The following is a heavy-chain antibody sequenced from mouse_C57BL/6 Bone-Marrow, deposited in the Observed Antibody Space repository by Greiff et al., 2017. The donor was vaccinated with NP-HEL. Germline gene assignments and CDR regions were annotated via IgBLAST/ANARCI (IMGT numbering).Heavy chain of an antibody. J-gene: IGHJ1*03. CDR1: GYTFTSYW. CDR3: AREDYYGSSPYWYFDV. V-gene: IGHV1-72*01. Sequence: QVQLQQPGAELVKPGASVKLSCKASGYTFTSYWMHWVKQRPGRGLEWIGRIDPNSGGTKYNEKFKSKATLTVDKPSSTAYMQLSSLPSEDSAVYYCAREDYYGSSPYWYFDVWGTGTTVTVSS. CDR2: IDPNSGGT. D-gene: IGHD1-1*01.